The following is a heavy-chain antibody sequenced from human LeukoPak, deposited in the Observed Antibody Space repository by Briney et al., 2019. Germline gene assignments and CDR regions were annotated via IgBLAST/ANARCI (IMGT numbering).Heavy chain of an antibody. Sequence: SETLSLTCTVSGGSISSYYWSWIRQPPGKGLEWIGYIYYSGSTNYNPSLKSRVTISVDTSKNQFSLKLSSVTAADTAVYYCARQACSGGSCSPYYFDYWGQGTLVTVSS. CDR2: IYYSGST. V-gene: IGHV4-59*08. CDR1: GGSISSYY. D-gene: IGHD2-15*01. CDR3: ARQACSGGSCSPYYFDY. J-gene: IGHJ4*02.